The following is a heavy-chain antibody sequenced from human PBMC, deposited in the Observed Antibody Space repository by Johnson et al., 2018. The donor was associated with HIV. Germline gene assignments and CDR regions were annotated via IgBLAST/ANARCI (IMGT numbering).Heavy chain of an antibody. V-gene: IGHV3-30*02. CDR1: GFIFSSYG. CDR3: VKEASRGTVTQAPDAFDI. D-gene: IGHD4-17*01. Sequence: MQLVESGGGVVQPGGSLRLSCAASGFIFSSYGMHWVRQAPGKGLEWVAFIWYDGSRKYYPDSVKGRFTISRVNSKNMLYLQMNSLRVEDTAVYYCVKEASRGTVTQAPDAFDIWGQGTVVTVSS. CDR2: IWYDGSRK. J-gene: IGHJ3*02.